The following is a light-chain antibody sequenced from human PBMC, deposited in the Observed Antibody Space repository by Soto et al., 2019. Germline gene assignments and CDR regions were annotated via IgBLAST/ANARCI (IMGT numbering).Light chain of an antibody. CDR1: QSISRW. V-gene: IGKV1-5*01. CDR2: DAS. CDR3: QQYTTYSYG. Sequence: DLQMTQFPSTMSASIGDRVTITCRASQSISRWLAWYQLKPGKAHNLLISDASILKSGVPSRFSGTGSGTEFTLTISSLQPADFETYYCQQYTTYSYGFGQGTKLEIK. J-gene: IGKJ2*03.